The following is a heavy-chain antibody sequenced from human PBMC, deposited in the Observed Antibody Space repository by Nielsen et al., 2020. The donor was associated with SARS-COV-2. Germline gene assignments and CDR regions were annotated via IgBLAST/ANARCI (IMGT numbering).Heavy chain of an antibody. CDR1: GFTFSSYS. Sequence: GESLNTSCASSGFTFSSYSMNLVRHAPGKGLEWVSSISSSSSYIYYADSVKGRFTISRDNAKNSLYLQMNSLRAEDTAVYYCARVPVPLYVWGSYIGNWFDPWGQGTLVTVSS. D-gene: IGHD3-16*01. CDR2: ISSSSSYI. V-gene: IGHV3-21*01. CDR3: ARVPVPLYVWGSYIGNWFDP. J-gene: IGHJ5*02.